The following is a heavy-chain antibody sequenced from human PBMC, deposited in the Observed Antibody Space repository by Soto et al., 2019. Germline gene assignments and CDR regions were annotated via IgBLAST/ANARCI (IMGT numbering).Heavy chain of an antibody. CDR2: INTYNGNT. Sequence: QVQLVQSGAEVKKPGASVQVSCKASGYTFTNYGINWVRQAPGQGLEWMGWINTYNGNTNFAQRLQGRVTMTTEASTSTAYMELRSLRSDDTAVYYCARGSSPVDFDYWGPGTLVNVSS. J-gene: IGHJ4*02. V-gene: IGHV1-18*01. D-gene: IGHD6-13*01. CDR1: GYTFTNYG. CDR3: ARGSSPVDFDY.